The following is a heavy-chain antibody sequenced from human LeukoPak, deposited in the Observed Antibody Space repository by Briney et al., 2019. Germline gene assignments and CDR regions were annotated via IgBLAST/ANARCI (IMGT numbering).Heavy chain of an antibody. CDR3: ARASYYDFWSGYYTAFDY. CDR1: GYTFTSYG. D-gene: IGHD3-3*01. V-gene: IGHV1-18*01. Sequence: ASVKVSCKASGYTFTSYGISWVRQAPGQGLEWMGWISAYNGNTNYAQKLQGRVTMTTDTSTSTAYMELRSLRSEDTAVYYCARASYYDFWSGYYTAFDYWGQGTLVTVSS. J-gene: IGHJ4*02. CDR2: ISAYNGNT.